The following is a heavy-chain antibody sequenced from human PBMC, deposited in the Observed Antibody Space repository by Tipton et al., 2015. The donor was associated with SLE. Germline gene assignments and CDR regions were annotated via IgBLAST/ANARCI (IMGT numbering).Heavy chain of an antibody. Sequence: LRLSCAVYGGSFSGYYWSWIRQPPGKGLEWIGEINHSGSTNYNLSLKSRVTISVDTSKNQFSLKLSSVTAADTAVYYCARDSSGYSIFFDYWGQGTLVTVSS. D-gene: IGHD3-22*01. V-gene: IGHV4-34*01. CDR3: ARDSSGYSIFFDY. CDR2: INHSGST. J-gene: IGHJ4*02. CDR1: GGSFSGYY.